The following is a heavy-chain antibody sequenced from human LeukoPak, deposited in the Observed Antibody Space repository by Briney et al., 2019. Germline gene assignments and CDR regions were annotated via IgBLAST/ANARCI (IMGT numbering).Heavy chain of an antibody. Sequence: GGSLRLSCAASGFTFSSDVMSWVRQAPGKGLEWVSAISGSGGRTYYADSVKGRFTISRDNSKNTLYLQMNSLRAEDTAVYYCAKVRAPRQYYFDYWGQGTPVTVSS. V-gene: IGHV3-23*01. CDR3: AKVRAPRQYYFDY. CDR1: GFTFSSDV. D-gene: IGHD1-26*01. J-gene: IGHJ4*02. CDR2: ISGSGGRT.